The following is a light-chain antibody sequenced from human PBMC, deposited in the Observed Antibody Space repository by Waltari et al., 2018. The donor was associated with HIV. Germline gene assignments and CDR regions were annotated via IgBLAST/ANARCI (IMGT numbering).Light chain of an antibody. CDR1: SSDVRGYNF. J-gene: IGLJ2*01. Sequence: QSALTQPRSVSGSPGQSVTIYCTGTSSDVRGYNFVSWYQHHPGKAPKFMIYDVNKRPSGVPDRFSGSKSGNTASLTISGLQAEDEADYYCCSYADNYPVVFGGGPKLTVL. CDR2: DVN. V-gene: IGLV2-11*01. CDR3: CSYADNYPVV.